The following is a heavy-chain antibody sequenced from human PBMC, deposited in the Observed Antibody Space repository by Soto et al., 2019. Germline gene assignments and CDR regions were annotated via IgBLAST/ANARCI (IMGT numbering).Heavy chain of an antibody. V-gene: IGHV4-61*08. CDR1: GGSISSGGYS. CDR3: AREYCSSTSCPPSRRQFDP. CDR2: IYYSGST. J-gene: IGHJ5*02. D-gene: IGHD2-2*01. Sequence: SETLSLTCAVSGGSISSGGYSWSWIRQPPGKGLEWIGYIYYSGSTNYNPSLKSRVTISVDTSKNQFSLKLSSVTAADTAVYYCAREYCSSTSCPPSRRQFDPWGQGTLVTVSS.